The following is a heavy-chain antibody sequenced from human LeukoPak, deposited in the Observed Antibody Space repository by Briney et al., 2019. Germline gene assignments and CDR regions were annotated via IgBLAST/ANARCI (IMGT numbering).Heavy chain of an antibody. V-gene: IGHV3-33*08. CDR2: IWYDGSDK. D-gene: IGHD4-17*01. CDR3: ARDGGTVNFDY. J-gene: IGHJ4*02. Sequence: GGSLRLSCAASGFTFSIYGMHWVRQAPGKGLEWVAVIWYDGSDKYYADSVKGRFTISRDNSKNTLYLQMNSLRAEDTAVYYCARDGGTVNFDYWGQGTLVTVSS. CDR1: GFTFSIYG.